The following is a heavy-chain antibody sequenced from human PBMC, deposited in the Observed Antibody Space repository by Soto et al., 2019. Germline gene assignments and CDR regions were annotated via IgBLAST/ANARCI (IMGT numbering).Heavy chain of an antibody. J-gene: IGHJ4*01. D-gene: IGHD5-12*01. V-gene: IGHV1-69*06. CDR1: GGLISKYS. CDR2: VLPISGST. CDR3: ATIRVRGGPLRFED. Sequence: QVQLVQSGAEMRKPGSSVKVSCKTSGGLISKYSFNWVRQAPGQGLEWMGGVLPISGSTDYAQKFQGRLTITADRSTSTVYMELSRLRSDDTANYYCATIRVRGGPLRFEDGGQGMLISVSS.